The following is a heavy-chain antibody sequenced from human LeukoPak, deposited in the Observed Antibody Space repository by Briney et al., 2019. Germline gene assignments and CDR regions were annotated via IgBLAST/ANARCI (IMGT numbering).Heavy chain of an antibody. D-gene: IGHD3-10*01. CDR2: ISSNGGST. CDR3: VKGYYYGSGSPLDY. Sequence: PGGSLRLSCSASGFTFSSYAMHWVRQAPGKGLEYVSAISSNGGSTYYADSVKGRFTISRDNSKNTLYLQMSSLRAEDTAVHYCVKGYYYGSGSPLDYWGQGTLVTVSS. V-gene: IGHV3-64D*06. J-gene: IGHJ4*02. CDR1: GFTFSSYA.